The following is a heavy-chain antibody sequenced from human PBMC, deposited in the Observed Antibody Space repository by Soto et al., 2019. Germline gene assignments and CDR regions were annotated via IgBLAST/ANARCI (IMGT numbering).Heavy chain of an antibody. J-gene: IGHJ4*02. CDR2: ISSSSYI. V-gene: IGHV3-21*01. CDR1: GFTFSSYS. D-gene: IGHD6-19*01. Sequence: GGSLRLSCAASGFTFSSYSMNWVRQAPGKGLEWVSSISSSSYIYYADSVKGRFTISRDNAKNSLYLQMNSLRAEDTAVYYCAREAGIGRYFDYWGQGTLVTVSS. CDR3: AREAGIGRYFDY.